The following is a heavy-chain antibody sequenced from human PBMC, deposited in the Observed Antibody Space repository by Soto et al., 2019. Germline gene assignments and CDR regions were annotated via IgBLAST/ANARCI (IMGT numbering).Heavy chain of an antibody. V-gene: IGHV1-18*01. J-gene: IGHJ4*02. CDR2: ISAYNGNT. Sequence: QVQLVQSGAEVKKPGASVKVSCKASGYTFTSYGISWVRQAPGQGPEWMGWISAYNGNTNYAQKLQGRVTMTTDTSTSTAYMELRSLRSDDTALYYCARDPPTIASAGREDYWGQGTLVTVSS. CDR1: GYTFTSYG. CDR3: ARDPPTIASAGREDY. D-gene: IGHD6-13*01.